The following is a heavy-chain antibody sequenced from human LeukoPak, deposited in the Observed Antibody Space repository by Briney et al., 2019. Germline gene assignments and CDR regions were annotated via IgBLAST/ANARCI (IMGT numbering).Heavy chain of an antibody. Sequence: PSETLSLTCTVSGGSISSSSYYWGWIRQPPGKGLEWIGSIYYSGSTYYNPSLKSRVTISVDTSKNQFSPKLSSVTAADTAVYYCARHRNYYGSGSYKVWFDPWGQGTLVTVSS. J-gene: IGHJ5*02. CDR2: IYYSGST. CDR1: GGSISSSSYY. V-gene: IGHV4-39*01. CDR3: ARHRNYYGSGSYKVWFDP. D-gene: IGHD3-10*01.